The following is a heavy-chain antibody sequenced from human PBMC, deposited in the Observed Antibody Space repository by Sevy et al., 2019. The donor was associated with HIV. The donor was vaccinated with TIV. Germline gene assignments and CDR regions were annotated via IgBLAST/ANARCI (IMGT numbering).Heavy chain of an antibody. V-gene: IGHV3-23*01. J-gene: IGHJ3*02. D-gene: IGHD4-17*01. CDR2: ISGSGGST. CDR1: GFTFSSYA. Sequence: GGSLRLSCAASGFTFSSYAMSWVRQAPGKGLEWVSAISGSGGSTYYAGSVKGRFTISRDNSKNTLYLQMNSLRAEDTAVYYCAKDPGFGDYASTLGAFDIWGQGTMVTVSS. CDR3: AKDPGFGDYASTLGAFDI.